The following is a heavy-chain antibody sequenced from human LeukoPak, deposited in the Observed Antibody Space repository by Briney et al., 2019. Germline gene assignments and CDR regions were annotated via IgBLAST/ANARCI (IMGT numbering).Heavy chain of an antibody. D-gene: IGHD3-22*01. Sequence: ASVKVSCKASGYTFTSYGISWVRQAPGQGLEWVGWISAYNGNTNYAQKLQGRVTMTTDTSTSTAYMELRSLRSDDTAVYYCARDPHPYYDSSGYLRPRDYWGQGTLVTVSS. CDR2: ISAYNGNT. CDR1: GYTFTSYG. J-gene: IGHJ4*02. V-gene: IGHV1-18*01. CDR3: ARDPHPYYDSSGYLRPRDY.